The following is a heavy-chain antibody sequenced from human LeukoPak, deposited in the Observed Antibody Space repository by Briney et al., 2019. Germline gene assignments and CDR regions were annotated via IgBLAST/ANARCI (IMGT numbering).Heavy chain of an antibody. V-gene: IGHV4-59*08. CDR3: ARNLYGGNPVHWFDP. J-gene: IGHJ5*02. D-gene: IGHD4-23*01. Sequence: SETLSHTCTVSGGSISSYYWSWIRQPPGKGLEWIGYIYYSGSTNYNPSLKSRVTISVDTSKNQFSLKLSSVTAADTAVYYCARNLYGGNPVHWFDPWGQGTLVTVSS. CDR2: IYYSGST. CDR1: GGSISSYY.